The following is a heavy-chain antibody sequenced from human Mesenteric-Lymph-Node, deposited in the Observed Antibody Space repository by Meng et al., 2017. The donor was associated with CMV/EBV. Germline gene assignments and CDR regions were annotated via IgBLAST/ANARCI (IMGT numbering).Heavy chain of an antibody. CDR1: GYTFTDYY. CDR3: AGSIDY. V-gene: IGHV1-2*02. CDR2: INPNTGGA. Sequence: ASVKVSCKASGYTFTDYYMHGVRQAPGQGLEWMGWINPNTGGADYAQNFQGRVTMTRDTSISTVYMELSRLRSDDTAVYYCAGSIDYWGQGALVTVSS. J-gene: IGHJ4*02.